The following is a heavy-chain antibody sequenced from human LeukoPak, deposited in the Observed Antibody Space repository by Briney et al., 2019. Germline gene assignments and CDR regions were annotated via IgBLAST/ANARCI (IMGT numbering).Heavy chain of an antibody. CDR3: ARVRCSGGSCPYYYYYYYMDV. CDR2: INHSGRT. V-gene: IGHV4-34*01. J-gene: IGHJ6*03. CDR1: GGSFSGYY. Sequence: SETLSLTCGVYGGSFSGYYWNWIRQSPGKGLEWIGEINHSGRTNYNPSLKSRVTISVDTSKNQFSLKLRFVTAADTAVYYCARVRCSGGSCPYYYYYYYMDVWGKGTTVTVSS. D-gene: IGHD2-15*01.